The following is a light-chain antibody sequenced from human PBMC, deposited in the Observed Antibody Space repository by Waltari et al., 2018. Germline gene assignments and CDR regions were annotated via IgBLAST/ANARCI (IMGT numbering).Light chain of an antibody. CDR1: NSDVGSYNL. CDR3: CSNVDTGTSVV. CDR2: EVN. J-gene: IGLJ2*01. Sequence: QSALTQPASVSGSPGQSITISCTGTNSDVGSYNLVSWYQHHPGKAPKLIIYEVNKRPAWVSNRFSGSKSGNTAALTISGLQAEDEADYYGCSNVDTGTSVVFGGGTKLAVL. V-gene: IGLV2-23*02.